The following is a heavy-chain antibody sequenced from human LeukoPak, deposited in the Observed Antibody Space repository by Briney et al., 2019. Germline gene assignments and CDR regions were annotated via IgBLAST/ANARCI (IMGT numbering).Heavy chain of an antibody. Sequence: ASVKVSCKVSGYTFTDYYMHWVQQAPGKGLEWMGLVDPEDGETIYAEKFQGRVTITADTSTGTAYMELSSLRSEDTAVYYCATGSSGFLDYWGQGTLVTVSS. V-gene: IGHV1-69-2*01. CDR2: VDPEDGET. CDR3: ATGSSGFLDY. CDR1: GYTFTDYY. J-gene: IGHJ4*02. D-gene: IGHD3-3*01.